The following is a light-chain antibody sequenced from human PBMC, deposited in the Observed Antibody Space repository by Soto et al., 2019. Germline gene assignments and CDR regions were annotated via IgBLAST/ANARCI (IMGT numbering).Light chain of an antibody. Sequence: IVLTQSPGTLSLSPGEGATLSCRASQSVGSNYLAWYQQKPGQAPRLLIFGASSRATSIPDRFSGSGSGTDFTLTISRLEPEDFAVYYCQQYGTSRTFGQGTKVEIK. J-gene: IGKJ1*01. CDR2: GAS. V-gene: IGKV3-20*01. CDR3: QQYGTSRT. CDR1: QSVGSNY.